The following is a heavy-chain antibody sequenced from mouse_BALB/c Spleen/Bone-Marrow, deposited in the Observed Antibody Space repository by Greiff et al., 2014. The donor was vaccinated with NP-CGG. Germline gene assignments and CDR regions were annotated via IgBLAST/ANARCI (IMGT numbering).Heavy chain of an antibody. J-gene: IGHJ1*01. Sequence: VQLQQPGAELVKPGASVKLSCTAFGFNIKDTYMHWVKQRPEQGLEWIGRIDPANGNTKYDPKFQGKATITADTSSNTAYLQLSSLTSEDTAVYYCATMITDWYFDVWGAGTTVTVSS. CDR3: ATMITDWYFDV. CDR2: IDPANGNT. D-gene: IGHD2-4*01. CDR1: GFNIKDTY. V-gene: IGHV14-3*02.